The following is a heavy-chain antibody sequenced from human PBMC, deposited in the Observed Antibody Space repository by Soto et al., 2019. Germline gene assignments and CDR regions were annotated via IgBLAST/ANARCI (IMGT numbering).Heavy chain of an antibody. CDR3: AKGASYYYGSGSYSGY. Sequence: GGSLRLSCAASGFTFDDYAMHWVRQAPGKGLEWVSGISWNSGSIGYADSVKGRFTISRDNAKNSLYLQMNSLRAEDTALYYCAKGASYYYGSGSYSGYWGQGTLVTVSS. V-gene: IGHV3-9*01. D-gene: IGHD3-10*01. CDR1: GFTFDDYA. J-gene: IGHJ4*02. CDR2: ISWNSGSI.